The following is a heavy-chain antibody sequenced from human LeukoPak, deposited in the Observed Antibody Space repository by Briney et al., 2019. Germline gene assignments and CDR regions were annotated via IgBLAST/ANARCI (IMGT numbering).Heavy chain of an antibody. Sequence: SETLSLTCTVSGGSISSSSYYWGWIRQPPGKGLEWIGSIYYSGSTYYNPSLKSRVTISVDTSKNQFSLKLSSVTAADTAVYYYARPYSSGWYGIDYWGQGTLVTVSS. D-gene: IGHD6-19*01. J-gene: IGHJ4*02. CDR3: ARPYSSGWYGIDY. V-gene: IGHV4-39*01. CDR1: GGSISSSSYY. CDR2: IYYSGST.